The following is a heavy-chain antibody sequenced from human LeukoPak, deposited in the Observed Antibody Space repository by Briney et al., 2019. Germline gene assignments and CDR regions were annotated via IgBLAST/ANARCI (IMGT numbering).Heavy chain of an antibody. CDR3: ARRERDYYDSSVSGAFDI. V-gene: IGHV1-69*13. J-gene: IGHJ3*02. D-gene: IGHD3-22*01. CDR2: IIPIFGTA. CDR1: GGTFSSYA. Sequence: APVKVSCKASGGTFSSYAISWVRQAPGQGLEWMGGIIPIFGTANYAQKFQGRVTITADESTSTAYMELSSLRSEDTAVYYCARRERDYYDSSVSGAFDIWGQGTMVTVSS.